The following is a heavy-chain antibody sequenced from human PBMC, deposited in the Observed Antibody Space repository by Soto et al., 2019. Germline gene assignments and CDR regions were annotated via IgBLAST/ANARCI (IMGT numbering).Heavy chain of an antibody. CDR3: ARGHDYGDNRYYYGMDV. CDR1: GGTFSSYA. J-gene: IGHJ6*02. CDR2: IIPIFGTA. V-gene: IGHV1-69*01. D-gene: IGHD4-17*01. Sequence: QVQLVQSGAEVKKPGSSVKVSCKASGGTFSSYAISWVRQAPGQGLEWMGGIIPIFGTANYAQKFQGRVTITADESTSTAYMELSSLRSEDTAVYYCARGHDYGDNRYYYGMDVWGQGTTVTVSS.